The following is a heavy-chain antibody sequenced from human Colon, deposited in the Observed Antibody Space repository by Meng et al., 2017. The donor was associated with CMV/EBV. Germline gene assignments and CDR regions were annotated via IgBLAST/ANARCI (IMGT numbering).Heavy chain of an antibody. CDR3: ARDQIANNYYYYGMDV. Sequence: ASVKVSCKASGYTVTTYYMHWVRQAPGQGLEWMGMINPSGGSTTYAQKFQGRLTVTRDTSTSTAYMDLSSLRSEDTAIYYCARDQIANNYYYYGMDVWGQGTTVTVSS. J-gene: IGHJ6*02. CDR2: INPSGGST. CDR1: GYTVTTYY. D-gene: IGHD2-21*01. V-gene: IGHV1-46*01.